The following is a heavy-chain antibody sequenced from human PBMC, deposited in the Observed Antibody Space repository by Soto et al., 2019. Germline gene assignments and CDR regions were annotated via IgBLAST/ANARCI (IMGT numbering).Heavy chain of an antibody. CDR1: GDSVSNGDYS. CDR3: ARDPYQDYGVPYYYYALDA. CDR2: IYYIGGP. Sequence: PSETLSLTCSVSGDSVSNGDYSWSWIRQPPGKGLEWIGYIYYIGGPYYNPSLQSRVTISMDTSKNQVSLNLTSVTAADTAVYFCARDPYQDYGVPYYYYALDACRPGLTVTVSS. V-gene: IGHV4-30-4*01. J-gene: IGHJ6*02. D-gene: IGHD4-17*01.